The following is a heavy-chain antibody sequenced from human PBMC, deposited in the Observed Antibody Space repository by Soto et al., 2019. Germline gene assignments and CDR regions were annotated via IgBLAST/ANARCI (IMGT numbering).Heavy chain of an antibody. CDR1: GFTFSSYW. J-gene: IGHJ5*02. CDR3: AREGNYENWFEH. V-gene: IGHV3-74*01. Sequence: GGSLRLSCAASGFTFSSYWMHWVRQAPGKGLVWVSRINSDGSSTSYADSVKGRFTISRDNAKNTLYLQMNSLRAEDTAVYYCAREGNYENWFEHWGQGILVTVSS. CDR2: INSDGSST. D-gene: IGHD1-7*01.